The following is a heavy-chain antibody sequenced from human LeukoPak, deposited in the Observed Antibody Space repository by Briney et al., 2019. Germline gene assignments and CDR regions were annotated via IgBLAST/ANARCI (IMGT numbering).Heavy chain of an antibody. CDR3: ARADDYVCGSYRYTYRH. Sequence: SETLSLTCTVSGGSISSYYWSWIRQPPGKGLEWIGYIYYSGSTNYNPSLKSRVTISVDTSKNQFSLKLSSVTAADTAVYYCARADDYVCGSYRYTYRHWGQGTLVTVSS. CDR1: GGSISSYY. CDR2: IYYSGST. J-gene: IGHJ4*02. V-gene: IGHV4-59*01. D-gene: IGHD3-16*02.